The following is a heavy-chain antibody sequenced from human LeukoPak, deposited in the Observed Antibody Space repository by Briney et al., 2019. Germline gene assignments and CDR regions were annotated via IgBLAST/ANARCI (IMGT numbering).Heavy chain of an antibody. Sequence: PGGSLRLSCAASGFTFGSYSMNWVRQAPGKGLEWVSSISSSSSYIYYADSVKGRFTISRDNSKNTLYLQMNSLRAEDTAVYYCAKERWLQPYFDYWGQGTLVTVSS. CDR1: GFTFGSYS. CDR2: ISSSSSYI. CDR3: AKERWLQPYFDY. V-gene: IGHV3-21*04. D-gene: IGHD5-24*01. J-gene: IGHJ4*02.